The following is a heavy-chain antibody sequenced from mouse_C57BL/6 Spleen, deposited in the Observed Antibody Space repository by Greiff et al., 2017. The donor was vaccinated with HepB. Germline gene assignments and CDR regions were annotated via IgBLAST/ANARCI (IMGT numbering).Heavy chain of an antibody. CDR3: ARVHYGSSYNYAMDY. D-gene: IGHD1-1*01. J-gene: IGHJ4*01. CDR2: INPNNGGT. CDR1: GYTFTDYY. Sequence: EVQLQQSGPELVKPGASVKISCKASGYTFTDYYMNWVKQSHGKSLEWIGDINPNNGGTSYNQKFKGKATLTVDKSSSTAYMELRSLTSEDSAVYYCARVHYGSSYNYAMDYWGQGTSVTVSS. V-gene: IGHV1-26*01.